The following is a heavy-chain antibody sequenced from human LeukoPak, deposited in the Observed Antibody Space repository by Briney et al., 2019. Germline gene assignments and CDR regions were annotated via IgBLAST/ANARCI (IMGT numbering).Heavy chain of an antibody. Sequence: GGSLRLSCAASGFTFSSYAMGWVRQAPGKGLEWVSGISGSDGNTYYADSVKGRFTISRDNSKNTLYLQMNSLRAEDTAVYYCAKDRGPTTETTVDYWGQGTLVTVSS. CDR2: ISGSDGNT. CDR3: AKDRGPTTETTVDY. V-gene: IGHV3-23*01. J-gene: IGHJ4*02. D-gene: IGHD4-17*01. CDR1: GFTFSSYA.